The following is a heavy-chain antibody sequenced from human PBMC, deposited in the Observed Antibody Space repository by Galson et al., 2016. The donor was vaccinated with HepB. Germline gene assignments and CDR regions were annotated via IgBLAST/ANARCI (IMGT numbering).Heavy chain of an antibody. Sequence: SLRLSCAASGFSFSAYGIHWVRQAPGKGLEWMAVIWLDGTNIYYADSVKGRFTISRDDSKNTLYLQMNSQRAEDTAVYYCERVAKRTTVISWLDHWGQGTLVTVSS. CDR2: IWLDGTNI. CDR1: GFSFSAYG. V-gene: IGHV3-33*01. CDR3: ERVAKRTTVISWLDH. J-gene: IGHJ5*02. D-gene: IGHD4-23*01.